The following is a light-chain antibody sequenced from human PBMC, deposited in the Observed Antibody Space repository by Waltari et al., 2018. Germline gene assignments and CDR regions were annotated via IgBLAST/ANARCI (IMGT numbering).Light chain of an antibody. CDR3: QVWDSSSDWE. CDR1: NIGTKS. V-gene: IGLV3-21*02. Sequence: SAVRTQPPSISVAPGQTAKITCGGRNIGTKSVHWYQKRPGQAPQLLVFDDSARPSGIPDRFAGSHSEDTATLTISRVEAGDEADYYCQVWDSSSDWEFGEGTKLTV. CDR2: DDS. J-gene: IGLJ2*01.